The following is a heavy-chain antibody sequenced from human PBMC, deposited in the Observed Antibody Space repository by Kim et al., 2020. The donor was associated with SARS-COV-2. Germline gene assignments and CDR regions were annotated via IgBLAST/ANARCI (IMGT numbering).Heavy chain of an antibody. CDR2: IYYSGST. J-gene: IGHJ4*02. V-gene: IGHV4-39*01. Sequence: SETLSLTCTVSGGSISSSSYYWGWIRQPPGKGLEWIGGIYYSGSTYYNPSLKSRVTISVDTSKNQFSLKLSSVTAADTAVYYCATMARLGYCSGGSCYPYYFDYWGQGTLVTVSS. D-gene: IGHD2-15*01. CDR1: GGSISSSSYY. CDR3: ATMARLGYCSGGSCYPYYFDY.